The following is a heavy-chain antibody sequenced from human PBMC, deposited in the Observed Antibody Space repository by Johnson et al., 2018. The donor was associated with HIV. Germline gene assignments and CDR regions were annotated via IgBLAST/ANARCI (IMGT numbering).Heavy chain of an antibody. CDR3: TTDSRYSDSSGYYYWLGRGAFDI. V-gene: IGHV3-15*01. CDR1: GFTFSNAW. Sequence: EVQLVESGGGLIQPGGSLRLSCEASGFTFSNAWMNWVRQAPGKGLEWIGRIKSKTDGGTTDYAAPVKGRFTISRDDSNITLYVQMNSLKTEDTAVYYCTTDSRYSDSSGYYYWLGRGAFDIWGQGTMVTVSS. J-gene: IGHJ3*02. CDR2: IKSKTDGGTT. D-gene: IGHD3-22*01.